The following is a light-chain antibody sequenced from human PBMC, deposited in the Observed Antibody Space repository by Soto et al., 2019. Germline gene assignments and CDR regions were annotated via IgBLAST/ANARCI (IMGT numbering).Light chain of an antibody. Sequence: QSALTQPRSVSGSPGQSVTISCTGTRSDVGGYNLVSWYQQHPGNAPRLMIFDVSERPSGVPDRFSGSKSGNTASLTISGLQAEDEADYYCCLYAVTFYVFGTGTQLTVL. CDR2: DVS. CDR3: CLYAVTFYV. V-gene: IGLV2-11*01. CDR1: RSDVGGYNL. J-gene: IGLJ1*01.